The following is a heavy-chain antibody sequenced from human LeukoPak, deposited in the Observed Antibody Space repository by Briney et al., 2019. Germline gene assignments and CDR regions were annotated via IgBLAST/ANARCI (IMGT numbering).Heavy chain of an antibody. V-gene: IGHV1-69*04. CDR1: GGTFSSYA. J-gene: IGHJ6*02. Sequence: ASVKVSCKAAGGTFSSYAISWVRQALGQGLEWMGRIIPILGIANYAQKFQGRVKITADKSKSTAYMELSSLRSEDTAVYYCARDRTAAAGTYYSYYGMDVWGQGTTVTVSS. D-gene: IGHD6-13*01. CDR3: ARDRTAAAGTYYSYYGMDV. CDR2: IIPILGIA.